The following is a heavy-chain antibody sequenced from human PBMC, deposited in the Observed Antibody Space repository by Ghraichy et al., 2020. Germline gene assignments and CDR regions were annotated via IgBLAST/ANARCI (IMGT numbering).Heavy chain of an antibody. CDR2: INSDGSST. D-gene: IGHD3-10*01. CDR3: ARRGEPAGFDY. J-gene: IGHJ4*02. CDR1: GFTFSNYW. V-gene: IGHV3-74*01. Sequence: LSLTCAASGFTFSNYWMLWVRQAPGKGLVWVSRINSDGSSTSYADSVKGRFTISRDNAKNTLYLQVNSLRAEDTAVYYCARRGEPAGFDYWGQGTLVTVSS.